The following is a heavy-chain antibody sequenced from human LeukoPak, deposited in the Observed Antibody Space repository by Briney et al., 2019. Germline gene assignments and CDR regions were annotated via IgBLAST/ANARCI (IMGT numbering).Heavy chain of an antibody. CDR3: ARHRRHYDISTGYYAGPIDI. CDR1: GASISSYY. Sequence: KPSETLSLTCSVSGASISSYYWSWIRQPPGKGLEWIGSSSYSGGTYYNPSLKSRVTISVHTSKKQFSLKVSSVTAADTAVYYCARHRRHYDISTGYYAGPIDIWGQGTMVTVSS. CDR2: SSYSGGT. V-gene: IGHV4-59*05. D-gene: IGHD3-9*01. J-gene: IGHJ3*02.